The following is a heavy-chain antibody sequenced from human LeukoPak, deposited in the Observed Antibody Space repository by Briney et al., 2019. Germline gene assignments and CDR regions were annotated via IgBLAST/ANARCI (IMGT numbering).Heavy chain of an antibody. D-gene: IGHD5-12*01. CDR1: GFTVSSNY. CDR2: IYSGGST. V-gene: IGHV3-66*02. CDR3: ARLLTVATVGYDSTDY. J-gene: IGHJ4*02. Sequence: AGAPLRLSCAASGFTVSSNYMSWASPAPGKGLEWVSVIYSGGSTYYADSVKGGFTISRDNSKNTPYLQMNSLRAEDTAVYYCARLLTVATVGYDSTDYWGQGTLVTVSS.